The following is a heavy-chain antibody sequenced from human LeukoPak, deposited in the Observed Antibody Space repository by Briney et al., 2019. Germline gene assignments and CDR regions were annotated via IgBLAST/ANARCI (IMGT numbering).Heavy chain of an antibody. V-gene: IGHV3-33*01. CDR2: IWDNGSNE. J-gene: IGHJ4*02. D-gene: IGHD3-22*01. CDR1: GFTFSTYA. Sequence: PGGSLRLSCAASGFTFSTYAMHWVPQAPGQGLEWVARIWDNGSNEDYADSVKGRFTISRDNSKNTLYLQMNSLRAEDTAVYYCARDYGYSPFDYWGQGTLVTVSS. CDR3: ARDYGYSPFDY.